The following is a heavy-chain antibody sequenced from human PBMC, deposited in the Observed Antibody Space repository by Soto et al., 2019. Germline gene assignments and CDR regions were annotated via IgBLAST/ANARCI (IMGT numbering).Heavy chain of an antibody. CDR2: ISWQSGRI. J-gene: IGHJ4*02. Sequence: EVQLVESGGGLAQPGRSLRLSGAASGFIFDDYAMHWVRQAPGKGLEWVSGISWQSGRIRYAYSVKGRFTISRDNAKNSLYLQMNSLRVEDTALYYCAKDMFSSSSAATFDYWGQGILVTVSS. D-gene: IGHD6-6*01. CDR3: AKDMFSSSSAATFDY. V-gene: IGHV3-9*01. CDR1: GFIFDDYA.